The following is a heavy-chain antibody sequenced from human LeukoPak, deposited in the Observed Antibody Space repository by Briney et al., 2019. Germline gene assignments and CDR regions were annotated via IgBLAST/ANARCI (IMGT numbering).Heavy chain of an antibody. CDR2: IHHSGST. CDR3: ARGPPRFVSY. V-gene: IGHV4-38-2*01. D-gene: IGHD5-24*01. CDR1: GYSISSGYY. J-gene: IGHJ4*02. Sequence: SETLSLTCAVSGYSISSGYYWGWIRQPPGKGLEWIGSIHHSGSTYYNPSLKSRVTISVDTSKNQFSLKLSSVTVADTAVYYCARGPPRFVSYWGQGTLVTVSS.